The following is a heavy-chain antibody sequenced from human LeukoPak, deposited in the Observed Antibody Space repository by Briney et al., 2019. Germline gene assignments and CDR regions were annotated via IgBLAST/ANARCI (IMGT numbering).Heavy chain of an antibody. Sequence: PGGSLRLSCAASGFTFSDYCMSWIRQAPGKGLEWVSYISSSSSYTNYADSVKGRFTISRDNAKNSLYLQMNSLRAEDTAVYYCARGSCSGGICYSGDYWGQGTLVTVSS. V-gene: IGHV3-11*05. CDR1: GFTFSDYC. CDR2: ISSSSSYT. CDR3: ARGSCSGGICYSGDY. J-gene: IGHJ4*02. D-gene: IGHD2-15*01.